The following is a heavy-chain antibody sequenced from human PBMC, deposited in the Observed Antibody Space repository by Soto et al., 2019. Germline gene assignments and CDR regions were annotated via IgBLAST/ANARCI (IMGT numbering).Heavy chain of an antibody. CDR3: ARDSLGYCSSISCYDWFDP. CDR1: GYTFTSCG. J-gene: IGHJ5*02. Sequence: GASVKVSCKASGYTFTSCGISWVRQAPGQGLEWMGWISAYNGNTNYAQKLQGRVTMTTDTSTSTAYMELRSLRSDDTAVYYCARDSLGYCSSISCYDWFDPWGQGTLVTVSS. V-gene: IGHV1-18*01. D-gene: IGHD2-2*01. CDR2: ISAYNGNT.